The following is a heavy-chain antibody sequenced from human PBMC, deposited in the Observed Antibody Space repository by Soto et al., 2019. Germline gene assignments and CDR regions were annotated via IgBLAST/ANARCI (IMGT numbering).Heavy chain of an antibody. CDR1: GFTFSSYA. D-gene: IGHD6-13*01. V-gene: IGHV3-30-3*01. J-gene: IGHJ4*02. CDR2: ISYDGSNK. Sequence: GGSLRLSCAASGFTFSSYAMHWVRQAPGKGLEWVAVISYDGSNKYYADSVKGRFTISRDNAKNSLYLQMNSLRAEDTAVYYCASRPGSSWSPFDYWGQGTLVTVSS. CDR3: ASRPGSSWSPFDY.